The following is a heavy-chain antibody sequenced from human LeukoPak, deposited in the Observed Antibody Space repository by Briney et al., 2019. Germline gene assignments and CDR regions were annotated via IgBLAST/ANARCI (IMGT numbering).Heavy chain of an antibody. CDR3: ATGTVAGQVDY. D-gene: IGHD6-19*01. J-gene: IGHJ4*02. CDR1: GYTFTDYY. CDR2: VDPEDGET. Sequence: ASVKVSCKVSGYTFTDYYMHWVQQAPGKGLEWMGLVDPEDGETMYAEKFQGRVTITADTSTDTAYMELSSLRSEDTAVYYCATGTVAGQVDYWGQGTLVTVSS. V-gene: IGHV1-69-2*01.